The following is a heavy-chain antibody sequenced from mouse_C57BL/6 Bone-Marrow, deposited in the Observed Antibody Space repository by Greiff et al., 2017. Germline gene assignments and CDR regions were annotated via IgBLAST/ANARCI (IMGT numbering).Heavy chain of an antibody. CDR3: ARGGIMVTTTGYYAMDY. Sequence: VQLQQSGAELMKPGASVKLSCKATGYTFTGYWIEWVKQRPGHGLEWIGEILPGSGSTNYNEKFKGKATFTADTSSNTAYMQLSSLTTEDSAIYYCARGGIMVTTTGYYAMDYWGQGTSVTVSS. J-gene: IGHJ4*01. D-gene: IGHD2-2*01. CDR1: GYTFTGYW. V-gene: IGHV1-9*01. CDR2: ILPGSGST.